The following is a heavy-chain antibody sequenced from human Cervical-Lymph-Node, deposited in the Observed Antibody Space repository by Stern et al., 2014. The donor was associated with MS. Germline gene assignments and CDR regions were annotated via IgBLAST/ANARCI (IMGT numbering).Heavy chain of an antibody. CDR1: GFSLSTSGEG. CDR2: IYWDDDK. D-gene: IGHD5-18*01. V-gene: IGHV2-5*02. J-gene: IGHJ4*02. CDR3: AHEDTAMVMGY. Sequence: QVTLRESGPTLVQPTQTLTLTCTFSGFSLSTSGEGVGWIRQPPGKALVWLALIYWDDDKRYSPSLKSRLTITKDTSKNQVVLTMTNMDPVDTATYYCAHEDTAMVMGYWGQGTLVTVSS.